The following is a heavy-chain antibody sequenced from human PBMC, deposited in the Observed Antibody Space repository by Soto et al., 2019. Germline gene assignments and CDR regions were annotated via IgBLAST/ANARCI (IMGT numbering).Heavy chain of an antibody. D-gene: IGHD6-13*01. CDR2: INHSGST. CDR3: ARGRQQSNHYYYYYGMDV. V-gene: IGHV4-34*01. J-gene: IGHJ6*02. Sequence: PSETLSLTCAVYGGSFSGYYWSWIRQPPGKGLEWIGEINHSGSTNYNPSLKSRVTISVDTSKNQFSLKLSSVTAADTAVYYCARGRQQSNHYYYYYGMDVWGQGTTVTVSS. CDR1: GGSFSGYY.